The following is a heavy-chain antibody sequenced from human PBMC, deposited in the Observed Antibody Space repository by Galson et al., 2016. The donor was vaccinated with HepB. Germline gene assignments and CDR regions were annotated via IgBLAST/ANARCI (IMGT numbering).Heavy chain of an antibody. V-gene: IGHV3-73*01. CDR3: ARVAEGY. D-gene: IGHD6-19*01. J-gene: IGHJ4*02. Sequence: SLRLSCAGSGFTFGDSDIHWVRQASGKGLEWVGRITAKATNYGTAYVASVKGRFTMSRDASRNMVYLQMNSLENEDTAVYYCARVAEGYWGQGTLVTVSS. CDR1: GFTFGDSD. CDR2: ITAKATNYGT.